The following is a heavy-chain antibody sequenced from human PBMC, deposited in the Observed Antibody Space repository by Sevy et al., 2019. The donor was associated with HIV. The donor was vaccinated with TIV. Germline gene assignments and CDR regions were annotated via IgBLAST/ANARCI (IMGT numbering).Heavy chain of an antibody. CDR2: IYSAGST. CDR3: AFERLYSNVAEYFQS. D-gene: IGHD1-1*01. CDR1: GFTVSNNY. J-gene: IGHJ1*01. Sequence: GGSLRLSCAASGFTVSNNYVSWVRQAPGKGLEWVSLIYSAGSTYYADSVKGRFTISRDNSKNSLYLQMNSLRAEDTALYYCAFERLYSNVAEYFQSWGQGTLVTVSS. V-gene: IGHV3-53*05.